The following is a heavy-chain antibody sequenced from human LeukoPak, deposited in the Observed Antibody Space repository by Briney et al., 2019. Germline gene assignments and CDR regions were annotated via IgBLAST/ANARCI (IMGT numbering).Heavy chain of an antibody. Sequence: SETLSLTCAVSGYSISSGYYWGWIRQAPGKGLEWIGSIYHSGSTYYNPSLKSRVTISVDTSKNQFSLKLSSVTDADTAVYYCARHGYDFWSGDYYYYMDVWGKGTTVTVSS. CDR1: GYSISSGYY. D-gene: IGHD3-3*01. V-gene: IGHV4-38-2*01. CDR3: ARHGYDFWSGDYYYYMDV. CDR2: IYHSGST. J-gene: IGHJ6*03.